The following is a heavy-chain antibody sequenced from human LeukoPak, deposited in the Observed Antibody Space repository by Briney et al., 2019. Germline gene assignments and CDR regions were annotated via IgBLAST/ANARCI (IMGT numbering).Heavy chain of an antibody. CDR3: ASWGPIVGATMAAFDI. CDR1: GGTFSSYA. Sequence: ASVKVSCKASGGTFSSYAISWVRQAPGQGLEWMGGIIPIFGTANYAQKFQGRVTITADESTSTAYMELSSLRSEDTAVYYCASWGPIVGATMAAFDIWGQGTMVTVSS. CDR2: IIPIFGTA. J-gene: IGHJ3*02. D-gene: IGHD1-26*01. V-gene: IGHV1-69*13.